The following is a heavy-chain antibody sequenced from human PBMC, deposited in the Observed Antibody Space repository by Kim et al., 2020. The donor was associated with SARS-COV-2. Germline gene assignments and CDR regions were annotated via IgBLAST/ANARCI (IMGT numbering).Heavy chain of an antibody. Sequence: SETLSLTCTVSGGSISSGGYYWSWIRQHPGKGLEWIGYIYYSGSTYYNPSLKSRVTISVDTSKNQFSLKLSSVTAADTAVYYCARDEIYYYDSSGYYPWGAFDIWGQGTMVTVSS. CDR3: ARDEIYYYDSSGYYPWGAFDI. D-gene: IGHD3-22*01. J-gene: IGHJ3*02. CDR2: IYYSGST. V-gene: IGHV4-31*03. CDR1: GGSISSGGYY.